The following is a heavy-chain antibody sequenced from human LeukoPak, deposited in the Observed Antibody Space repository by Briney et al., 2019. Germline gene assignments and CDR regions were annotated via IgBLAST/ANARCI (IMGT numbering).Heavy chain of an antibody. CDR1: GYTFTGYY. CDR3: ARGSLGGLLGDYYYYMDV. D-gene: IGHD2-15*01. Sequence: ASVKVSCKASGYTFTGYYMHWVRQAPGQGLEWMGWINPNSGGTNYAQKFQGRVTMTRNTSISTAYMELSSLRSEDTAVYYCARGSLGGLLGDYYYYMDVWGKGTTVTISS. CDR2: INPNSGGT. J-gene: IGHJ6*03. V-gene: IGHV1-2*02.